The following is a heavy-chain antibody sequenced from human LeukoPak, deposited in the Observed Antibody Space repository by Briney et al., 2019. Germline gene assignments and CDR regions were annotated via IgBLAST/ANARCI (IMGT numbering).Heavy chain of an antibody. CDR1: GFTFSSYA. D-gene: IGHD3-10*01. Sequence: GGSLRLSCAASGFTFSSYAMSWVRQAPGKGLEWGSAISGSGGSTYYADSVKSRFTISRDNSKNTLYLQMNSLRAEDTAVYYCAKDSGGVLWFGDFDPGYWGQGTLATVSS. J-gene: IGHJ4*02. V-gene: IGHV3-23*01. CDR2: ISGSGGST. CDR3: AKDSGGVLWFGDFDPGY.